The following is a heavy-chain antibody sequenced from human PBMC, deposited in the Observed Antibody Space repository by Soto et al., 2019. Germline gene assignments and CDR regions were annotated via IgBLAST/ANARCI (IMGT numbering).Heavy chain of an antibody. CDR3: AKSRHSGSYQLPDY. J-gene: IGHJ4*02. D-gene: IGHD1-26*01. CDR1: RFTFSNYG. Sequence: QVQLVESGGGVVQPGRSLRLSCAASRFTFSNYGMHWVRQAPGKGLEWVAVTSYDGSYKYYIDSVKGRFTISRDNSKNTLFLQMNSLRAEDTAVYYCAKSRHSGSYQLPDYWGQGTLVTVSS. CDR2: TSYDGSYK. V-gene: IGHV3-30*18.